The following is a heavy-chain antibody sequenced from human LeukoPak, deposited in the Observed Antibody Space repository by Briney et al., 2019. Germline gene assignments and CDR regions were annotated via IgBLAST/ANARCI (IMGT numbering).Heavy chain of an antibody. CDR3: AKESRMGAFDI. CDR2: ISWNSGSI. CDR1: GFTFDDYA. Sequence: GRSLRLSCAASGFTFDDYAMHWIRQAPGKGLEWVSGISWNSGSIGYADSVKGRFTISRDNAKNSPYLQMNSLRAEDTALYYCAKESRMGAFDIWGQGTMVTVSS. D-gene: IGHD2-8*01. V-gene: IGHV3-9*01. J-gene: IGHJ3*02.